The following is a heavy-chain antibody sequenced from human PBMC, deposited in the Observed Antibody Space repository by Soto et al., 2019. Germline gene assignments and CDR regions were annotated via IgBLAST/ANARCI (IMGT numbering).Heavy chain of an antibody. CDR1: GDSLSRIDYY. CDR2: IYLRGHT. D-gene: IGHD3-22*01. CDR3: AREGGSYDGGGYLIRGAFYI. Sequence: LSLTCSVSGDSLSRIDYYWTWIRQHPETGLEWIVHIYLRGHTYYSPSLESRPTISVATSKNQFYLKFTSVSAEYTRVYYCAREGGSYDGGGYLIRGAFYIWGRGTMGTVAS. J-gene: IGHJ3*02. V-gene: IGHV4-31*03.